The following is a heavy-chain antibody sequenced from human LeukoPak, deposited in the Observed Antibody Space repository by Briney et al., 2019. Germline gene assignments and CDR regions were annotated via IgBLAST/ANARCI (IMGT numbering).Heavy chain of an antibody. J-gene: IGHJ6*02. D-gene: IGHD1-26*01. CDR1: GYTFTSFY. Sequence: SVKVSRKASGYTFTSFYIYWVRQAPGQGLEWMGRIIPILGIANYAQKFQGRVTITADKSTSTAYMELSSLRSEDTAVYYCASNSGSPYYYYGMDVWGQGTTVTVSS. V-gene: IGHV1-69*02. CDR3: ASNSGSPYYYYGMDV. CDR2: IIPILGIA.